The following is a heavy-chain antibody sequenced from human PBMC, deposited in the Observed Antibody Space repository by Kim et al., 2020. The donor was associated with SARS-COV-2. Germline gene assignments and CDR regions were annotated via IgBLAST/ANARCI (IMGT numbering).Heavy chain of an antibody. CDR3: ARDGVVVVAATPILAAFDI. CDR1: GGSISSSSYY. D-gene: IGHD2-15*01. V-gene: IGHV4-39*07. Sequence: SETLSLTCTVSGGSISSSSYYWGWIRQPPGKGLEWIGSIYYSGSTYYNPSLKSRVTISVDTSKNQFSLKLSSVTAADTAVYYCARDGVVVVAATPILAAFDIWGQGTVVTVSS. CDR2: IYYSGST. J-gene: IGHJ3*02.